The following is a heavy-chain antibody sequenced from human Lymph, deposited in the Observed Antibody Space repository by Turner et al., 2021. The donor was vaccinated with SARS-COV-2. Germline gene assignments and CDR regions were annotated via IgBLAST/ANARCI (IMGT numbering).Heavy chain of an antibody. J-gene: IGHJ5*02. Sequence: QLLLQESVPILVKPLETLSLTCTVSGGSMNSNYWSWIRQPPGKRLEWIGYIYYRGSTNYNPSLESRVTISVDTSRNQFSLNLTSVTAADTAIYYCARETVNNWVDPWGQGTLVTVSS. D-gene: IGHD2-21*02. V-gene: IGHV4-59*01. CDR2: IYYRGST. CDR3: ARETVNNWVDP. CDR1: GGSMNSNY.